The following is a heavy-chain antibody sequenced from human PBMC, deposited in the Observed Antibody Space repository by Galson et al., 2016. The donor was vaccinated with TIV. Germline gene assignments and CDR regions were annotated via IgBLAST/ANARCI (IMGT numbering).Heavy chain of an antibody. D-gene: IGHD4-17*01. Sequence: SVKVSCKASGYTFTSHDINWVRQATGQGLEWMGWMNPNSGNTGYAQKFRGRVTMTRNTSVRTAYMGLSSLRSEDTAVYYCARSGDYGDYWGQGTLVTVSS. J-gene: IGHJ4*02. V-gene: IGHV1-8*02. CDR1: GYTFTSHD. CDR3: ARSGDYGDY. CDR2: MNPNSGNT.